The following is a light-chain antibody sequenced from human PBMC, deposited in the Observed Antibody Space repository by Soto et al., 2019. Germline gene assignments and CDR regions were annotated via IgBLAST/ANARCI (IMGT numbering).Light chain of an antibody. CDR1: SSNIGAGYD. J-gene: IGLJ3*02. Sequence: QSVLTQPPSVSGAPGQRVTISCTGSSSNIGAGYDVRWYQQLPGTAPKLLFSGNSDRPSGVPDRFSGSKSGTSASLAITGLQAEDEADYYCQSYDSSLRGFWVFGGGTKLTVL. V-gene: IGLV1-40*01. CDR2: GNS. CDR3: QSYDSSLRGFWV.